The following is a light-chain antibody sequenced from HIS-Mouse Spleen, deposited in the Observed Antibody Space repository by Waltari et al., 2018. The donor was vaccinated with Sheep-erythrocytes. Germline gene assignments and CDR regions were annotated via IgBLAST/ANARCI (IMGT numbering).Light chain of an antibody. V-gene: IGLV3-1*01. CDR1: KRGDKY. CDR3: QAWDSSTVV. CDR2: QDS. Sequence: SYELTQPPSVSVSPGQTASITCSGDKRGDKYACWYHQKPGQSTVLVIYQDSKRPSGIPERFSGSNSGNTATLTISGTQAMDEADYYCQAWDSSTVVFGGGTKLTVL. J-gene: IGLJ2*01.